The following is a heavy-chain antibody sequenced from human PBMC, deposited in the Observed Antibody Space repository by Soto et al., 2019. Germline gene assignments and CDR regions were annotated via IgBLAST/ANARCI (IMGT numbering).Heavy chain of an antibody. Sequence: ASETLSLTCTVSGGSISSYYWSWIRQPPGKGLEWIGYIYYSGSTNYNPSLKSRVTISVDTSKNQFSLKLSSVTAADTAVYYCARSGGYSYGYYYYYYMAVWGKGPTVPVSS. V-gene: IGHV4-59*08. D-gene: IGHD5-18*01. J-gene: IGHJ6*03. CDR3: ARSGGYSYGYYYYYYMAV. CDR1: GGSISSYY. CDR2: IYYSGST.